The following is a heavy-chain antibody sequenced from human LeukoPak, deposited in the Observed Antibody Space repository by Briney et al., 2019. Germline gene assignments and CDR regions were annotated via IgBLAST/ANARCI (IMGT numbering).Heavy chain of an antibody. CDR3: ARETYYDFWSGYGGGNWFDP. J-gene: IGHJ5*02. V-gene: IGHV4-59*01. Sequence: SETLSLTCTVSGGSISNYYWSWIRQPPGKGLEWIRYIYYSGSTNYNPSLKSRVTISVDTSKNQFSLKLSSVTAADTAVYYCARETYYDFWSGYGGGNWFDPWGQGTLVTVSS. CDR1: GGSISNYY. D-gene: IGHD3-3*01. CDR2: IYYSGST.